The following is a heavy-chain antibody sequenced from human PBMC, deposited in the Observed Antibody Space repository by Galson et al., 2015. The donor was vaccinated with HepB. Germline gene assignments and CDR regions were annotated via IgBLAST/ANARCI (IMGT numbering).Heavy chain of an antibody. Sequence: SLRLSCAASGFTFSSYWMSWVRQAPGKGLEWVANIKQDGSEKYYVDSVKGRFTISRDSAKNSLYLQMNSLRAEDTAVYYCARLVVTAIGTNWFDPWGQGTLVTVSS. V-gene: IGHV3-7*01. D-gene: IGHD2-21*02. CDR3: ARLVVTAIGTNWFDP. J-gene: IGHJ5*02. CDR2: IKQDGSEK. CDR1: GFTFSSYW.